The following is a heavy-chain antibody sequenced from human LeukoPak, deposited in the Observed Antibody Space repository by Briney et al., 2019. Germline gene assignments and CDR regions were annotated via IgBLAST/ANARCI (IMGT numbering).Heavy chain of an antibody. J-gene: IGHJ4*02. V-gene: IGHV3-30*04. Sequence: PGRSLRLSCAASGFIFTNFAMHWARQAPGKGLEWVAVISNDERNKYYAESVKGRFTISRDNSNSMVYLQMTSLRLEDTAVYYCARPSPPGDGYNPSDQWGQGSLVIVSS. CDR2: ISNDERNK. D-gene: IGHD5-24*01. CDR1: GFIFTNFA. CDR3: ARPSPPGDGYNPSDQ.